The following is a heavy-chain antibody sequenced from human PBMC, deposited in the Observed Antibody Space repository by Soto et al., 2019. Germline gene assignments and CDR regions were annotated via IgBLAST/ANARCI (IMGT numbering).Heavy chain of an antibody. J-gene: IGHJ4*02. CDR3: AFSGYDTYSSAYFDY. CDR2: INPSDGTT. Sequence: QVQLVQSGAEVKKPGASVKVSCRASGYSFTNYFIHWVRQAPGQGLDWMGLINPSDGTTTYSQKFQGRVTMTRDTSTSTVYMELSSLRSEGTAVYYCAFSGYDTYSSAYFDYWGQGTLVTVSS. D-gene: IGHD5-12*01. CDR1: GYSFTNYF. V-gene: IGHV1-46*01.